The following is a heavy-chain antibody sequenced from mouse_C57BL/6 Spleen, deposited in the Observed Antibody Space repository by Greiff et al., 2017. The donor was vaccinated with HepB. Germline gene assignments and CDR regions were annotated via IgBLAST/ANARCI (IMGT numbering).Heavy chain of an antibody. CDR2: IYPSDSET. Sequence: QVQLQQPGAELLRPGSSVKLSCKASGYTFTSYWMDWVKQRPGQGLEWIGNIYPSDSETHYNQKFKDKATLTVDKSSSTAYMQLSSLTSEDSAVYYCARSHYYGSSPLDYWGQGTTLTVSS. V-gene: IGHV1-61*01. CDR3: ARSHYYGSSPLDY. J-gene: IGHJ2*01. D-gene: IGHD1-1*01. CDR1: GYTFTSYW.